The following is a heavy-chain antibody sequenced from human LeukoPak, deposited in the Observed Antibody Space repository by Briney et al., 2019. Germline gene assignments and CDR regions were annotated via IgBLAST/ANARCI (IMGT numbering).Heavy chain of an antibody. CDR3: AKDKGLNSSSWDLVYYFDY. D-gene: IGHD6-13*01. CDR1: GFTFDDYA. V-gene: IGHV3-9*01. Sequence: GRSLRLSCAASGFTFDDYAMHWVRQAPGKGLEWVSGISWNSGSIGYADSVKGRFTISRDNAKNSLYLQMNSLRAEDTALYYCAKDKGLNSSSWDLVYYFDYWGQGTLVTVSS. CDR2: ISWNSGSI. J-gene: IGHJ4*02.